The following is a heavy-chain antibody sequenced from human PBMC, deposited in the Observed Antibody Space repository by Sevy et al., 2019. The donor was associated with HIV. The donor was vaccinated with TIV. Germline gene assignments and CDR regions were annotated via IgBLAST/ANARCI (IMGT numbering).Heavy chain of an antibody. CDR3: AREGCTQPHDY. CDR1: GFTFSEYS. D-gene: IGHD2-8*01. CDR2: FSFGCGEI. V-gene: IGHV3-23*01. Sequence: GGSLRLSCAASGFTFSEYSMSWVRQPPGKGLEWVSTFSFGCGEINYADSVKGRFTISRDNSKSSVYLQTNNLRPEDTAVYYCAREGCTQPHDYWGQGTLVTVSS. J-gene: IGHJ4*02.